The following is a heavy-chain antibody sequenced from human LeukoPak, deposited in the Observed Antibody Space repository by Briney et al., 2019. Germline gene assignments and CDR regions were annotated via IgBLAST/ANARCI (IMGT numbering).Heavy chain of an antibody. D-gene: IGHD3-10*01. Sequence: GGSLRLSCAASGFTFSSYAMSWVRRAPGKGLEWVSYISGSSTTMHYADSVKGRFTISRDNAKNSLYLQMSSLRSEDTAVYYCARAMVRGAVDYWGQGTLVTVSS. V-gene: IGHV3-48*04. CDR2: ISGSSTTM. CDR3: ARAMVRGAVDY. CDR1: GFTFSSYA. J-gene: IGHJ4*02.